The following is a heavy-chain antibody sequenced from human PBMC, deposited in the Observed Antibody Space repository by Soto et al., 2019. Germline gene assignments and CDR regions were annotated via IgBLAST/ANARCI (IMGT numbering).Heavy chain of an antibody. Sequence: PSETLSLTCAVYGGSFSGYYWSWIRQPPGKGLEWIGEINHSGSTYYNPSLKSRVTISVDTSKNQFSLKLSSVTAADMAVYYCARLFGREGGVPAGMGLPQFDYWGQGTLVTVSS. CDR2: INHSGST. CDR3: ARLFGREGGVPAGMGLPQFDY. D-gene: IGHD2-2*01. V-gene: IGHV4-34*01. CDR1: GGSFSGYY. J-gene: IGHJ4*02.